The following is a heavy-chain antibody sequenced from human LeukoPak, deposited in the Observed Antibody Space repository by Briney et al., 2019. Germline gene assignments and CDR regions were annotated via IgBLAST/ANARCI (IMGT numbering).Heavy chain of an antibody. Sequence: PSETLSLTCLVSGGSISSGNYYWSWIRQPAGKGLEWIGRIYTSGSTNYNPSLKSRVTISVDTSKNQFSLKLNSVTAADTAVYYCARGQDSGRYYGIIDYWGQGTLVTVS. CDR1: GGSISSGNYY. D-gene: IGHD1-26*01. V-gene: IGHV4-61*02. CDR3: ARGQDSGRYYGIIDY. J-gene: IGHJ4*02. CDR2: IYTSGST.